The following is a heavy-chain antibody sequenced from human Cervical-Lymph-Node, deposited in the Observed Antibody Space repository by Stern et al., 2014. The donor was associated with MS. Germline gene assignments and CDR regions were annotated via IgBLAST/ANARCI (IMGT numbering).Heavy chain of an antibody. CDR3: ATHRGRVTYYYGMDV. Sequence: QVHLVQSGAEVKKPGASVKVSCKVSGYTLSEISMHWVRQAPGKGLEWMGGFDPEHGETRYAQKFQGRVTMAEDRSTDTAYMELSSLRSEDTAVYYCATHRGRVTYYYGMDVWGQGTTVTVSS. CDR1: GYTLSEIS. J-gene: IGHJ6*02. D-gene: IGHD2-21*02. V-gene: IGHV1-24*01. CDR2: FDPEHGET.